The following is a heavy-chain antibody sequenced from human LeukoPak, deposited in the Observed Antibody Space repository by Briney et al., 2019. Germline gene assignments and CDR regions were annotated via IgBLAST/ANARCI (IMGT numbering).Heavy chain of an antibody. Sequence: SVKVSCKASGGTFSSYAISWVRQAPGQGLEWMGRIIPIFGTASYAQKFQGRVTITTDESTSTAYMELSSLRSEDTAVYYCARIACGSSGCHNAFDIWGQGTMVTVSS. D-gene: IGHD6-19*01. CDR1: GGTFSSYA. J-gene: IGHJ3*02. CDR3: ARIACGSSGCHNAFDI. V-gene: IGHV1-69*05. CDR2: IIPIFGTA.